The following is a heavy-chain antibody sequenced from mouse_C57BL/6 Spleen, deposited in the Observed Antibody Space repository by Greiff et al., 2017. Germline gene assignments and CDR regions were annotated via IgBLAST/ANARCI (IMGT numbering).Heavy chain of an antibody. Sequence: VKLMESGAELARPGASVKLSCKASGYTFTSYGISWVKQRTGQGLEWIGEIYPRSGNTYYNEKFKGKATLTADKSSSTAYMELRSLTSEDSAVYFCARELTGTEYYFDYWGQGTTLTVSS. CDR1: GYTFTSYG. CDR3: ARELTGTEYYFDY. J-gene: IGHJ2*01. V-gene: IGHV1-81*01. CDR2: IYPRSGNT. D-gene: IGHD4-1*01.